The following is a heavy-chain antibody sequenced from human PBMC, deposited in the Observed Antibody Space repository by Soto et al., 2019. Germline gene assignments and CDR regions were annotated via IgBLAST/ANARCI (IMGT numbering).Heavy chain of an antibody. J-gene: IGHJ6*02. Sequence: EVQLLESGGGLVQPGGSLRLSCAASGFTFTSCAMSWVRQAPGKGLEWVSAISVSGGITYYAGSVKGRFIISRDNSKNTLYLSMNSLKGENTAVYSCAKGGPWWLRGLGGVDYYGMDVWGQGTTVTVSS. CDR2: ISVSGGIT. CDR1: GFTFTSCA. D-gene: IGHD5-12*01. CDR3: AKGGPWWLRGLGGVDYYGMDV. V-gene: IGHV3-23*01.